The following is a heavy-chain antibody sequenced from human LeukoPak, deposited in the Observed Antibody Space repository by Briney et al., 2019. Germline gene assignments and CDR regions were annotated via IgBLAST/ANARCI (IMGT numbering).Heavy chain of an antibody. V-gene: IGHV4-4*07. CDR3: ARGGYSSSWYEQARPYNWFDP. CDR2: IYTSGST. J-gene: IGHJ5*02. D-gene: IGHD6-13*01. Sequence: PSETLSLTCTVSGGSISSYYWSWIRQPAGKGLEWIGRIYTSGSTNYNPSLKSRVTMSVDTSKNQFSLKLSSVTAADTAVYYCARGGYSSSWYEQARPYNWFDPWGQGTLVTVSS. CDR1: GGSISSYY.